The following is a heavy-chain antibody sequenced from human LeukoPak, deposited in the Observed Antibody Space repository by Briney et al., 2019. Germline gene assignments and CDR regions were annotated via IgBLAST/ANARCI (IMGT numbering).Heavy chain of an antibody. CDR2: IYSRGST. Sequence: SQTLSLTCTVSGGSISSSSYYWNWIRQPAGKGLEWIGRIYSRGSTNYNPSLKSRVTISVDTSKNQFSLKLSSVTAADTAVYYCARDEVGHDYGIFDYWGQGTLVTVSS. CDR3: ARDEVGHDYGIFDY. D-gene: IGHD4-17*01. CDR1: GGSISSSSYY. V-gene: IGHV4-61*02. J-gene: IGHJ4*02.